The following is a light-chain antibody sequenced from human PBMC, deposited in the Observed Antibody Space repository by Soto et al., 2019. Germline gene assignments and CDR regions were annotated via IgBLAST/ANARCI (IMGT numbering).Light chain of an antibody. J-gene: IGKJ2*01. CDR1: QTISNF. V-gene: IGKV1-39*01. CDR2: AAS. Sequence: IQLTQSPSSLSASVGDTVTITCRAIQTISNFLNWYQHKPGKGPKLLIYAASSLLSGVSSRFSGSGSGTDFTLTISSLRPEDFATYYCQQSYRTPYTFGQGTKLEI. CDR3: QQSYRTPYT.